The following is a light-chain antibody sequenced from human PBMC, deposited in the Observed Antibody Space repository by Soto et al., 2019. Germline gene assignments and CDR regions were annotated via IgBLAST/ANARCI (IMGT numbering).Light chain of an antibody. CDR1: QSVFSNSKNRNH. CDR2: WAT. V-gene: IGKV4-1*01. Sequence: DIVMTQSPDSLAVSLGERATINCKSNQSVFSNSKNRNHLSWYQQKPGQPPKLLIYWATTRESGVPDRFSGSGSGKDFPLTNSGLQAEDVAIDYCQQFFRSPLTFVGGTKMEIK. CDR3: QQFFRSPLT. J-gene: IGKJ4*01.